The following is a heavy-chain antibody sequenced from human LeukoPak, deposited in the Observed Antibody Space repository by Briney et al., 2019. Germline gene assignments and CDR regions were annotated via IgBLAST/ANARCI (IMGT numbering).Heavy chain of an antibody. CDR2: MNPNSGNT. D-gene: IGHD6-13*01. CDR1: GYTFTSYD. CDR3: ARAAAYSSRHTDVYYFDY. V-gene: IGHV1-8*01. Sequence: ASVKVSCKASGYTFTSYDINWVRQATGQGLEWMGWMNPNSGNTGYAQKFQGRVTMTRNMSISTAYMELSSLRSEDTAVYYCARAAAYSSRHTDVYYFDYWGQGTLVTVSS. J-gene: IGHJ4*02.